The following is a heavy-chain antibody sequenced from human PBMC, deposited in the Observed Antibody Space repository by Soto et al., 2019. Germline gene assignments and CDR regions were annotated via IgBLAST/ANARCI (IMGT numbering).Heavy chain of an antibody. CDR2: INHSGST. V-gene: IGHV4-34*01. CDR3: ASATTVSPFDP. CDR1: GGSFSGYY. J-gene: IGHJ5*02. Sequence: QVRLQQWGAGLLKPSETLSLTCAVYGGSFSGYYWSWIRQPPGKGLEWIGEINHSGSTNYNPSLKSRVTISVDTSKNQFSLKLSSVTAADTAVYYCASATTVSPFDPWGQGTLVTVSS. D-gene: IGHD4-17*01.